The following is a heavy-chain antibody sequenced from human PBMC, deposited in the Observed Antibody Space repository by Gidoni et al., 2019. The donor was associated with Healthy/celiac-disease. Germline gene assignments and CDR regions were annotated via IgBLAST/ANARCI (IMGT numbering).Heavy chain of an antibody. V-gene: IGHV3-43D*03. D-gene: IGHD5-18*01. J-gene: IGHJ4*02. Sequence: LESVSLISWDGGIPYYADSVKGRFTISRDNSKDSLYLQMNSLRAEDTAWYYCAKDISSGYSYGYGHFDYWGQGTLVTVSS. CDR2: ISWDGGIP. CDR3: AKDISSGYSYGYGHFDY.